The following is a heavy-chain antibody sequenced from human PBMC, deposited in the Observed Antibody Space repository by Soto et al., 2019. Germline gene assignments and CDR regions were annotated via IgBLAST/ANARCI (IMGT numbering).Heavy chain of an antibody. CDR2: IYSGGST. Sequence: EVQLVESGGGLIQPGGSLRLSCAASGFTVSSKYMSWVRQAPGKGLEWVSVIYSGGSTYYADSVKGRFTISRDNSKNTLYLQMNRLRAEDTAVYYCARGMVRGVSAFDYWGQGTLVTVSS. CDR1: GFTVSSKY. V-gene: IGHV3-53*01. CDR3: ARGMVRGVSAFDY. D-gene: IGHD3-10*01. J-gene: IGHJ4*02.